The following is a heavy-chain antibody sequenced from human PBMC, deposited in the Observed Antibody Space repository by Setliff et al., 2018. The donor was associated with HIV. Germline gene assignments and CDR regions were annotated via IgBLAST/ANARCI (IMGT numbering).Heavy chain of an antibody. CDR1: GYTFTSYG. D-gene: IGHD1-1*01. Sequence: GASVKVSCKASGYTFTSYGISWVRQAPGQGLEWMGWISAYNGNTNYAQKLKGRVTMTTDTSTSTAYREVRSLRSDDTAVYYCARKGTGDAFDIWGQGTMVTVSS. V-gene: IGHV1-18*01. CDR2: ISAYNGNT. CDR3: ARKGTGDAFDI. J-gene: IGHJ3*02.